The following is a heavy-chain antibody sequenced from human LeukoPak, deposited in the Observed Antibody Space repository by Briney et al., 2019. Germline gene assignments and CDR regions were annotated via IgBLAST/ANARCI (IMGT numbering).Heavy chain of an antibody. V-gene: IGHV3-30*02. CDR3: ARGGNFWSGYSRGYYMDV. CDR2: IRYDGSNK. CDR1: GFTFNSYG. J-gene: IGHJ6*03. D-gene: IGHD3-3*01. Sequence: QTGGSLRLSCAASGFTFNSYGMSWVRQAPGKGLEWVAFIRYDGSNKYHADSVKGRFTISRDNSKNTLYLQMNSLRAEDTAVYYCARGGNFWSGYSRGYYMDVWGKGTKVTVSS.